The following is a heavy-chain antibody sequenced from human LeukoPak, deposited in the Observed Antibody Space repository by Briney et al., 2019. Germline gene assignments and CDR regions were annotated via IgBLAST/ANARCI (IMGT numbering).Heavy chain of an antibody. CDR2: IYYSGST. Sequence: SETLSLTCTVSGGSISSYYWSWIRQPPGKGLEWIGYIYYSGSTNYNPSLKSRVTISVDTSKNQFSLKLSSVTAADTAVYYCARVDQGALDYWGQGTLVTVSS. CDR1: GGSISSYY. J-gene: IGHJ4*02. V-gene: IGHV4-59*01. CDR3: ARVDQGALDY. D-gene: IGHD2-2*01.